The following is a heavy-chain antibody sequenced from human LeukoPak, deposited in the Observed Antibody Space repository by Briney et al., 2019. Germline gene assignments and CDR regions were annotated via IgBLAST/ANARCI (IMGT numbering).Heavy chain of an antibody. D-gene: IGHD1-20*01. CDR3: AKDPPEDNWNDY. Sequence: GGSLRLSCAASGFTLSSYAMSWVRQAPGKGREWVAAISGSGGSTYYADSVKGRFTISRDNSKNTLYLQMNSLRAEDTAVYYCAKDPPEDNWNDYWGQGTLVTVSS. CDR2: ISGSGGST. V-gene: IGHV3-23*01. CDR1: GFTLSSYA. J-gene: IGHJ4*02.